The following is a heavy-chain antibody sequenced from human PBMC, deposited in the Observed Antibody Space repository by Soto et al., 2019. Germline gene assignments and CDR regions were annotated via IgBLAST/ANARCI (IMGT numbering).Heavy chain of an antibody. CDR3: AKYSGSYPVYNGLSL. J-gene: IGHJ6*02. D-gene: IGHD1-26*01. CDR1: GFPFSTSA. CDR2: ISGSSDAA. Sequence: EVQLLESGGGLVQPGGSLRLYCAASGFPFSTSAMNWVRQAPGKGLEWVSIISGSSDAAYYAESVKGRFASSRDNSKNTLYLLMNSLRAEDTAVYYCAKYSGSYPVYNGLSLWGQGTTVTVS. V-gene: IGHV3-23*01.